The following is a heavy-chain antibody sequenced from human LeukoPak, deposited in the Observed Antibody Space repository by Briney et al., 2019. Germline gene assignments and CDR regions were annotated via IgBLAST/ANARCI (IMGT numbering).Heavy chain of an antibody. V-gene: IGHV4-31*03. Sequence: SQTLSLTCTVSDGSIRRGGYYWNSIRQHPRKGLHRIGYIYYSGSTYYNPSLKSRVTISVDTSKNQFSLKLSSVTASDTAVYYCARELIAAAGDWFDPWGQGTLVTVSS. CDR3: ARELIAAAGDWFDP. CDR2: IYYSGST. D-gene: IGHD6-13*01. CDR1: DGSIRRGGYY. J-gene: IGHJ5*02.